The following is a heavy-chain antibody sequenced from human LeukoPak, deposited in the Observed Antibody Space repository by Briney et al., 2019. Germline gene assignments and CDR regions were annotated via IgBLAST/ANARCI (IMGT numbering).Heavy chain of an antibody. CDR2: INHSGST. V-gene: IGHV4-34*01. J-gene: IGHJ5*02. Sequence: SETLSLTCAVYGGSFSGYYWSWIRQPQGKGLEWIGEINHSGSTNYNPSLKSRVTISVDTSKNQFSLKLSSVTAADTAVYYCARVEVSGYDRFDPWGQGTLVTVSS. D-gene: IGHD6-25*01. CDR1: GGSFSGYY. CDR3: ARVEVSGYDRFDP.